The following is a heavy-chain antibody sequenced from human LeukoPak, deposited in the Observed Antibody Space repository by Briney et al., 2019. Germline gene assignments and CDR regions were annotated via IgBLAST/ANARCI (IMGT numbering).Heavy chain of an antibody. D-gene: IGHD3-16*01. CDR1: SGSISGSDYY. V-gene: IGHV4-39*02. J-gene: IGHJ6*03. Sequence: PSETLSLTCTVSSGSISGSDYYWCWIRQPPGKGLEWIGSINYSGNTYYDSSLKSRVTISVDTSKNHFSLKLSSVTAADTAVYYCARDRRGDYYYYYYMDVWGKGTTVTVSS. CDR3: ARDRRGDYYYYYYMDV. CDR2: INYSGNT.